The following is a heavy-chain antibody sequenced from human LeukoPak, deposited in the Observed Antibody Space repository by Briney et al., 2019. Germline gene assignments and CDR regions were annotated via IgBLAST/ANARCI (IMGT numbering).Heavy chain of an antibody. D-gene: IGHD3-22*01. CDR1: GDSISSGDYY. CDR2: ISSSGST. CDR3: ARGPYSYDSSGAFDI. V-gene: IGHV4-61*02. J-gene: IGHJ3*02. Sequence: SETLSLTCTVSGDSISSGDYYWSWIRQPAGKGLEWIRRISSSGSTNYNPSLKSRVAISVDTSKNQFSLKLSSVTAADTAVYFCARGPYSYDSSGAFDIWGQGTMVTVSS.